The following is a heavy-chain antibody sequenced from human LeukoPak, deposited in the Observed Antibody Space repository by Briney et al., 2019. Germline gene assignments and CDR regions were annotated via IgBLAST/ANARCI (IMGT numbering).Heavy chain of an antibody. CDR2: ISSSGSTI. Sequence: GGSLRLSCAASGFTFSSYEMNWVRQAPGKGLEWVSYISSSGSTIYYADSVKGRFTISRGNAKNSLYLQMNSLRAEDTAVYYCARYCGGDCSSPHFDYWGQGTLVTVSS. D-gene: IGHD2-21*02. CDR1: GFTFSSYE. CDR3: ARYCGGDCSSPHFDY. J-gene: IGHJ4*02. V-gene: IGHV3-48*03.